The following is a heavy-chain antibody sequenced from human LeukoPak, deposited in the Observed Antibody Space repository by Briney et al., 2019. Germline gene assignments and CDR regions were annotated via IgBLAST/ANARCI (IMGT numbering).Heavy chain of an antibody. CDR3: ARHSPRGIVAYFDY. CDR1: GYSISSGYY. Sequence: SETLSLTCAVSGYSISSGYYWGWIRQPPGKGLEWIGSIYHSGSTYYNPSLKSRVTISVDTSKNQFSLKLSSVTAADTAVYYCARHSPRGIVAYFDYWGQGTLVTVSS. V-gene: IGHV4-38-2*01. D-gene: IGHD1-26*01. CDR2: IYHSGST. J-gene: IGHJ4*02.